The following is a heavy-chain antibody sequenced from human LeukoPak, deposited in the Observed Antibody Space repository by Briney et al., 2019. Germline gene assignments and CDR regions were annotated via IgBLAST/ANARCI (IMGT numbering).Heavy chain of an antibody. CDR3: ASSGCSSTSCYDNY. CDR1: GFTFDDYG. J-gene: IGHJ4*02. D-gene: IGHD2-2*01. V-gene: IGHV3-20*04. CDR2: INWNGGST. Sequence: GGSLRLSCAASGFTFDDYGMSWVRQAPGKGLEWVSGINWNGGSTGYADSVKGRFTISRDNAKNSLYLQMNSLRAEDTALYYCASSGCSSTSCYDNYWGQGTLVTVSS.